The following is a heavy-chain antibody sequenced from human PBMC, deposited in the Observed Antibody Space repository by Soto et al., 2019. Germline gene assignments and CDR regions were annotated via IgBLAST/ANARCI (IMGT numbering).Heavy chain of an antibody. CDR2: MNPNSGNT. CDR1: GYTFTSYD. CDR3: ARDKGIAAAELMDV. D-gene: IGHD6-13*01. V-gene: IGHV1-8*01. J-gene: IGHJ6*02. Sequence: QVQLVQSGAEVKKPGASVKVSCKASGYTFTSYDINWVRQATGQGLEWMGWMNPNSGNTGYAQKFQGRVTMTRNTSISTAYMELSSLRSEDTAMYYCARDKGIAAAELMDVWGQGTTVTVSS.